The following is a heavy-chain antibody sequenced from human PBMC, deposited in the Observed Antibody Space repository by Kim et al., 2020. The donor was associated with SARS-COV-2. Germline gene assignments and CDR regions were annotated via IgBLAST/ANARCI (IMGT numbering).Heavy chain of an antibody. Sequence: GGSLRLSCAASGFTFSSYAMHWVRQAPGKGLEWVAVISYDGSNKYYADSVKGRFTISRDNSKNTLYLQMNSLRAEDTAVYYCASGYSSSWSGDYFDYWGQGTLVTVSS. CDR3: ASGYSSSWSGDYFDY. CDR2: ISYDGSNK. V-gene: IGHV3-30*04. D-gene: IGHD6-13*01. J-gene: IGHJ4*02. CDR1: GFTFSSYA.